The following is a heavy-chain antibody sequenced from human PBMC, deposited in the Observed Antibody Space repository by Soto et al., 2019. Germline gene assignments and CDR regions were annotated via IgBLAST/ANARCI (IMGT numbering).Heavy chain of an antibody. V-gene: IGHV1-18*01. J-gene: IGHJ4*02. CDR3: ARDTPPAGI. CDR2: ISAYNGNT. CDR1: RYSFTSNY. Sequence: AKATSKDSRYSFTSNYLSWVRQAPGQGLEWMGWISAYNGNTNYAQKLQGRVTMTTDTSTSTAYMELRSLRSDDTAVYYCARDTPPAGICGQGPLGTVSS.